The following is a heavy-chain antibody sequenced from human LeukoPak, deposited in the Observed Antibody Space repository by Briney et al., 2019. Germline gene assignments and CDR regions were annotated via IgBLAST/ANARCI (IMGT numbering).Heavy chain of an antibody. V-gene: IGHV3-30-3*02. CDR3: AKRDFDY. CDR2: ISYDGSNK. J-gene: IGHJ4*02. Sequence: PGRSLRLSCAASGFTFSSYAMHWVRQAPGKGLEWVAVISYDGSNKYYADSVKGRFTISRDNSKNTLYLQMNSLRAEDTAVYYCAKRDFDYWGQGTLVTVSS. CDR1: GFTFSSYA.